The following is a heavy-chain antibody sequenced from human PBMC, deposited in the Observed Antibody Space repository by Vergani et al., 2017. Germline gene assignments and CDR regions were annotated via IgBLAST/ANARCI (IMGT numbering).Heavy chain of an antibody. J-gene: IGHJ6*02. CDR1: GGSISSYY. V-gene: IGHV4-59*01. Sequence: QVQLQESGPGLVKPSETLSLTCTVSGGSISSYYWSWIRQPPGKGLEWVGYIYYSGITNYNPSLKSRVTISLATAKNQFSLKLSSVTAADTAVYYCAGVIQLWPRTYYYYGMDVWGQGTTVTVSS. D-gene: IGHD5-18*01. CDR2: IYYSGIT. CDR3: AGVIQLWPRTYYYYGMDV.